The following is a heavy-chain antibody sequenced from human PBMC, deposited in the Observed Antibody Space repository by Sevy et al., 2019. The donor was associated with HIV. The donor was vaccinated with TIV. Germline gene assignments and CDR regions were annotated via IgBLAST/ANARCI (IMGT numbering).Heavy chain of an antibody. V-gene: IGHV3-11*01. CDR1: GFIFNDYY. Sequence: GGSLRLSCAASGFIFNDYYMTWIRQAPGKGLEWISYISPGGHSIFYVDSVKGRFTNPRNNAKNSLYLEMNSLTSEDTAVYYCARDGGCSSTSCLLYFDCWGQGSLVTVSS. CDR2: ISPGGHSI. D-gene: IGHD2-2*01. J-gene: IGHJ4*02. CDR3: ARDGGCSSTSCLLYFDC.